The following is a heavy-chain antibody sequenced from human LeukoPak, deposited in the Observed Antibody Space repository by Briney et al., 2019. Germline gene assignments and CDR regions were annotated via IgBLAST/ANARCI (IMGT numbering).Heavy chain of an antibody. D-gene: IGHD6-13*01. Sequence: PSETLSLTCTVSGGSISSGGYYWTWIRQHPGKGLEWIGYIYYSGTSYYIPSLKSRVTISVDTSNNQFSLRLSSVTAADTAVYYCGRHPCSSCRFLDFWVQGPLVTVSS. J-gene: IGHJ4*02. V-gene: IGHV4-39*01. CDR3: GRHPCSSCRFLDF. CDR2: IYYSGTS. CDR1: GGSISSGGYY.